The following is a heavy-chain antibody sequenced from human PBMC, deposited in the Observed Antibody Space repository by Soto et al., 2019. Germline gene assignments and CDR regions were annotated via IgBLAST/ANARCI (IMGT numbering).Heavy chain of an antibody. CDR2: IYHSGST. V-gene: IGHV4-31*03. CDR3: ARDLPPQYYYGSGSSRYAFDI. J-gene: IGHJ3*02. D-gene: IGHD3-10*01. CDR1: GGSISSGGYY. Sequence: QVQLQESGPGLVKPSQTLSLTCTVSGGSISSGGYYWSWIRQHPGKGLEWIGYIYHSGSTYYNPSLKSRVTISVDTSKNQFSLKLSSVTAADTAVYYCARDLPPQYYYGSGSSRYAFDIWGQGTMVTVSS.